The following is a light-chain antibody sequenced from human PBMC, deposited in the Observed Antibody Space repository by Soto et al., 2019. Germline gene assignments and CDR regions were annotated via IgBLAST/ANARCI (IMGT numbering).Light chain of an antibody. CDR2: GNS. V-gene: IGLV1-40*01. Sequence: QSVLTQPPSVSGAPGQRVTISCTGSSSNIGAGYDVHWYQQLPGTAPKLLIYGNSNRPSGVPDRFSGSKSGTSASLAITGLQTADEADYYCQSYDSGLSGSLFGGGTQLTVL. J-gene: IGLJ2*01. CDR1: SSNIGAGYD. CDR3: QSYDSGLSGSL.